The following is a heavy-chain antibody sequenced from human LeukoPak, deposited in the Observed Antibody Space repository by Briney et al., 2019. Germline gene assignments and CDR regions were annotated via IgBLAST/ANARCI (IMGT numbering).Heavy chain of an antibody. J-gene: IGHJ4*02. CDR1: GFTFSSYS. CDR3: VRDPDALDY. CDR2: MSSGSSAI. V-gene: IGHV3-48*02. Sequence: VGCLRLSCAASGFTFSSYSMNWVRQAPGKGLEWVSYMSSGSSAIYYADSVKGRFTISRDDAKNSLYLQMNRLRDEDTAVYYCVRDPDALDYWGPGTLVTVSS.